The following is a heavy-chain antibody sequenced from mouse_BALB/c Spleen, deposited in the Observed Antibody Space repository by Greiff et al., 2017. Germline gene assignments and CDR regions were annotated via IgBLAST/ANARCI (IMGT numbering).Heavy chain of an antibody. Sequence: EVMLVESGTVLARPGASVKMSCKASGYTFTSYWMHWVKQRPGQGLEWIGAIYPGNSDTSYNQKFKGKAKLTAVTSTSTAYMELSSLTNEDSAVYYCTRSEYGNYRVFAYWGQGTLVTVSA. CDR1: GYTFTSYW. CDR3: TRSEYGNYRVFAY. J-gene: IGHJ3*01. CDR2: IYPGNSDT. D-gene: IGHD2-10*02. V-gene: IGHV1-5*01.